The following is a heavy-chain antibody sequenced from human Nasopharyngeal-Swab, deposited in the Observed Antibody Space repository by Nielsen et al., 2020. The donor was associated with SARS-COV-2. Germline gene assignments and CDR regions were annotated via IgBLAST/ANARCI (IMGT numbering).Heavy chain of an antibody. CDR3: TRDRVFYYDSSGRKEFEY. J-gene: IGHJ4*02. Sequence: GGSLRLSCAASGFIFTTYGMHWVRQAPGKELEWVALISYDGSKKYYADSVKGRFTISRDKSKNTLYLQMNNLRAEDTAVYYCTRDRVFYYDSSGRKEFEYWGQGTRVTVSS. D-gene: IGHD3-22*01. V-gene: IGHV3-33*05. CDR2: ISYDGSKK. CDR1: GFIFTTYG.